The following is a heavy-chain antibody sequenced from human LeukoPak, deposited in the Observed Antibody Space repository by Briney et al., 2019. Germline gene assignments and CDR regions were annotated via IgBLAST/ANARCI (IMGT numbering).Heavy chain of an antibody. V-gene: IGHV2-5*01. CDR1: GFSLSTSGVG. CDR2: IYWSDDK. J-gene: IGHJ5*02. CDR3: ALRPPFNYFDP. Sequence: SGPTLVKPTQTLTPTCTFSGFSLSTSGVGVGWFRQPPGKALEWLALIYWSDDKLYSPSLKSRLTITKDTSKNQVVLTMTSMDPVDTATYYCALRPPFNYFDPWGQGTLVTVSS.